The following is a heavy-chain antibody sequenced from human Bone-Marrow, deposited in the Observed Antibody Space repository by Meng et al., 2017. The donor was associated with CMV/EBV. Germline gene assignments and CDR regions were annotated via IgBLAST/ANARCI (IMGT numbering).Heavy chain of an antibody. Sequence: SETLSLTCTVSGGSISSGDYYWSWIRQPPGKGLEWIGYIYYSGSTYYNPSLKSRVTVAVDTSKNQFSLKLSSVTAADTAVYYCARGPRYFDWLYTPRGDVWLDPWGQGTLVTVSS. CDR1: GGSISSGDYY. CDR3: ARGPRYFDWLYTPRGDVWLDP. V-gene: IGHV4-30-4*08. D-gene: IGHD3-9*01. J-gene: IGHJ5*02. CDR2: IYYSGST.